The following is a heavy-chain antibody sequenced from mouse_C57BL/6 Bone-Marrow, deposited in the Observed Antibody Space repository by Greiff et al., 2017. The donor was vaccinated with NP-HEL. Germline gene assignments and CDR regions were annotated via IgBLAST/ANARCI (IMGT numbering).Heavy chain of an antibody. D-gene: IGHD2-1*01. Sequence: EVQRVESGGGLVKPGGSLKLSCAASGFTFSSYAMSWVRQTPEKRLEWVATISDGGSYTYYPDNVKGRFTISRDNAKNNLYLQMSHLKSEDTAMYYCARDYYYGNWYFDVWGTGTTVTVSS. J-gene: IGHJ1*03. CDR1: GFTFSSYA. CDR3: ARDYYYGNWYFDV. V-gene: IGHV5-4*01. CDR2: ISDGGSYT.